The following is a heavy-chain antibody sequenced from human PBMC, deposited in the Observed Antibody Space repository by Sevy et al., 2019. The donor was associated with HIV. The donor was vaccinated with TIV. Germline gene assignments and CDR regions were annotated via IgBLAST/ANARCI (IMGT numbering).Heavy chain of an antibody. J-gene: IGHJ6*03. CDR2: ISSSSSTI. V-gene: IGHV3-48*02. Sequence: GGSLRLSCAASGFTFSSYSMNWVRQAPGKGLEWVSYISSSSSTIYYADSVKGRFTISRDNAKNSLYLQMNSLRDEDTAVYYCARVDFWSGYYTGDYYCMDVWGKGTTVTVSS. CDR1: GFTFSSYS. D-gene: IGHD3-3*01. CDR3: ARVDFWSGYYTGDYYCMDV.